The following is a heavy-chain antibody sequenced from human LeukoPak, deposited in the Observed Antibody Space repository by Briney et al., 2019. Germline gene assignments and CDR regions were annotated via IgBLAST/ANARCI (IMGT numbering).Heavy chain of an antibody. CDR3: ARETQETTRAVAAKSYFHF. Sequence: NPSQTLSLTCAISGDSVSRNSAAWNWIRQSPSRGLEWLGRTYYRSKWYNDYAVSVKSRITINPDTSKNQFSLQLNSVTPEDTAVYYCARETQETTRAVAAKSYFHFWGQGTLVT. V-gene: IGHV6-1*01. CDR1: GDSVSRNSAA. D-gene: IGHD6-19*01. CDR2: TYYRSKWYN. J-gene: IGHJ4*02.